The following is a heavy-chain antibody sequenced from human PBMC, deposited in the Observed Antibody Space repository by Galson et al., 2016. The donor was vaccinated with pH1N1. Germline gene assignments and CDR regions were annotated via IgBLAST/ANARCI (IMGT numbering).Heavy chain of an antibody. Sequence: SVKVSCKASGGTFAIYAINWVRQAPGQGLEWMGGISRMFGAPNYAHHFQGRVTITSDDSTSTAYMELRSLRSEDTAVYFCARGGSYYDYWGQGTLVTVSS. V-gene: IGHV1-69*13. CDR3: ARGGSYYDY. D-gene: IGHD1-26*01. CDR2: ISRMFGAP. CDR1: GGTFAIYA. J-gene: IGHJ4*02.